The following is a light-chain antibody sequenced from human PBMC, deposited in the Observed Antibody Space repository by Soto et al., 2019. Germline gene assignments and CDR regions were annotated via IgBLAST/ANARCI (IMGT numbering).Light chain of an antibody. V-gene: IGLV2-14*01. CDR1: SSDVGLYDY. CDR2: TVS. J-gene: IGLJ1*01. CDR3: TSATSDSLYV. Sequence: QSVLTQPASVSGSPGQSLTISCTGTSSDVGLYDYVSWYQQYPGRVPQLLIYTVSNRASGVSNRFSGSKSGNTASLFISGLQAEDEADYYCTSATSDSLYVFGTGTKVTVL.